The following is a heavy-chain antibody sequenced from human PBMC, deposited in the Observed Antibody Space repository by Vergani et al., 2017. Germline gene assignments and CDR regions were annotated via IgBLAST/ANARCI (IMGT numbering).Heavy chain of an antibody. CDR3: ARGAGVSYLAYFDY. V-gene: IGHV4-34*01. CDR2: INHSGST. CDR1: GGSFSGYY. Sequence: QVQLQQWGAGLLKPSETLSLTCAVYGGSFSGYYWSWIRQPPGKGLEWIGEINHSGSTNYNPSLKSRVTISVDTSKNQFSLKLSSLTAADTAVYYCARGAGVSYLAYFDYWGQGTLVTVSS. J-gene: IGHJ4*02. D-gene: IGHD2-8*01.